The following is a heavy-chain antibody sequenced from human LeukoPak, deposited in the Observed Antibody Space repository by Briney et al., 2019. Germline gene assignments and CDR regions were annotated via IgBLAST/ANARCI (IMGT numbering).Heavy chain of an antibody. Sequence: PGRSLRLSCAASGFTFSSYAMHWVRQAPGKGLEWVAVISYDGSNKYYADSVKGRFTISRDNSKNTLYLQMNSLRAEDTAVYYCARAAIPGYYYYMDVWGKGTTVTVSS. D-gene: IGHD1-14*01. CDR1: GFTFSSYA. J-gene: IGHJ6*03. CDR2: ISYDGSNK. CDR3: ARAAIPGYYYYMDV. V-gene: IGHV3-30*01.